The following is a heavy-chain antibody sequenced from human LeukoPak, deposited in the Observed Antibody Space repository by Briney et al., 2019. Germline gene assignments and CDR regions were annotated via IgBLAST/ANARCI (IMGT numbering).Heavy chain of an antibody. D-gene: IGHD5-24*01. CDR3: ARDRGPRDGYIYINYYMDV. V-gene: IGHV4-59*11. Sequence: PSETLSLTCTVSGGSMSPLYLNWIRQPPGKGLEWIGYIYSSGSISYNPSLKSRVTISIDTSKNQFSLKLSSVTAADTAVYYCARDRGPRDGYIYINYYMDVWGKGTTVTVSS. CDR2: IYSSGSI. J-gene: IGHJ6*03. CDR1: GGSMSPLY.